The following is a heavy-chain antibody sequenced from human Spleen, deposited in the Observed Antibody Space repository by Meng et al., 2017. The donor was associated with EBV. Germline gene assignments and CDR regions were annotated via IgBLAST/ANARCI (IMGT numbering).Heavy chain of an antibody. D-gene: IGHD1-26*01. CDR2: INQSGSI. V-gene: IGHV4-34*01. CDR1: GGSFSSYY. J-gene: IGHJ4*02. Sequence: QVQLQQWAAGLLKPSETLSLTCAVSGGSFSSYYWSWIRQPPGKGLEWIGEINQSGSIYYNPSLMGRVTISGDTSRNQFSLKLISVTAADTAVYYCARGPYYEWGQGTLVTVSS. CDR3: ARGPYYE.